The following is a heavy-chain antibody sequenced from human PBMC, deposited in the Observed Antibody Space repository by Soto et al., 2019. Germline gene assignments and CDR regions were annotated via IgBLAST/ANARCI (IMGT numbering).Heavy chain of an antibody. D-gene: IGHD3-10*01. CDR3: AADRGYL. V-gene: IGHV1-58*01. Sequence: MPLVQSGPEVKKPGTFVKVSCQASGFTFTSSSVQWVRQVRGQGLEWMGWIVVGTGDTKYAQKFQERVTFNRDISTSTAYMEVSSLRSEDTAMYYCAADRGYLWGQGTLVTVSS. CDR2: IVVGTGDT. CDR1: GFTFTSSS. J-gene: IGHJ5*02.